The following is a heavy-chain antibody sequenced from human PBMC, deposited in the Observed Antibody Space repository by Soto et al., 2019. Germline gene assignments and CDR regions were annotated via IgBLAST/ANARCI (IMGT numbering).Heavy chain of an antibody. CDR1: GVSIKSGDNF. J-gene: IGHJ4*02. V-gene: IGHV4-30-4*01. Sequence: QVRLQESGPGLLKPSQTLSLTCTVSGVSIKSGDNFWSWIRQAPGKGLEWMGYIYYTGSTYYNPSLNRRITMSVDMSKNQFSLRLTSVTAADTALYFCARAEFNSVWFPFDSWGQGAPVTVSS. D-gene: IGHD6-19*01. CDR2: IYYTGST. CDR3: ARAEFNSVWFPFDS.